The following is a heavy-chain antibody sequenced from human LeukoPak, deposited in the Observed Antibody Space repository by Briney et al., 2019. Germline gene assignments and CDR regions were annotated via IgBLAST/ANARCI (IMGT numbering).Heavy chain of an antibody. CDR3: ATRETYIY. CDR2: ISGNGGAT. V-gene: IGHV3-23*01. CDR1: GFTFSTYA. J-gene: IGHJ4*02. Sequence: GGSLRLSCAAPGFTFSTYAMSWVRQAPGKGLEWVSAISGNGGATYYADSVKGRFTISRDYSKNTLYLQMNSLRVEDTAVYYCATRETYIYWGQGTLVTVSS. D-gene: IGHD4-11*01.